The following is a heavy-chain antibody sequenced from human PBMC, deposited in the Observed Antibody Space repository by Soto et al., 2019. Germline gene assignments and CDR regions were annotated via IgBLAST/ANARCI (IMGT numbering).Heavy chain of an antibody. V-gene: IGHV3-7*01. CDR3: ARVVAIVVDPSIPAGFDN. D-gene: IGHD2-15*01. CDR1: GFTFSTYG. Sequence: GGSLRLSCEASGFTFSTYGMTWVRQAPGQGLEWVANIKQDANERYYVDSVKGRFTISRDNAKKSVYLQMNSLRAEYTAVYYLARVVAIVVDPSIPAGFDNWGQGILVTVSS. CDR2: IKQDANER. J-gene: IGHJ4*02.